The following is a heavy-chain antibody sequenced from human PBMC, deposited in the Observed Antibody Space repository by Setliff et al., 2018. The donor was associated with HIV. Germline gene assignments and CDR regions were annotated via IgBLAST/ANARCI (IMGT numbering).Heavy chain of an antibody. J-gene: IGHJ3*01. CDR1: GYTFTAFY. Sequence: ASVKVSCKTSGYTFTAFYIHWVRQAPGQGLEWMGRIVPGSGTTDYAPIFQGRVTLTTDTSTNTAYMDLGSLRSDDTAVYYCAANLYGNALNVWGQGTMVTVSS. V-gene: IGHV1-2*06. D-gene: IGHD1-1*01. CDR3: AANLYGNALNV. CDR2: IVPGSGTT.